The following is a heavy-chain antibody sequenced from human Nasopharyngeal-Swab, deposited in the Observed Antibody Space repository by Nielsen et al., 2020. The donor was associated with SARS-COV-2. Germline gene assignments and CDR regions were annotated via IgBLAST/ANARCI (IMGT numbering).Heavy chain of an antibody. CDR3: ARAQTYWSGYYIDS. V-gene: IGHV3-48*04. J-gene: IGHJ5*01. Sequence: GESLKISCAASGLTLSGHAMNLVRQAPGKGLEWLAYLSSSSGTIYYTDSVKGRFSISRDNAKNSLFLQMNSLRAEDTAVYYCARAQTYWSGYYIDSWGKGTLVTVSS. D-gene: IGHD3-3*01. CDR2: LSSSSGTI. CDR1: GLTLSGHA.